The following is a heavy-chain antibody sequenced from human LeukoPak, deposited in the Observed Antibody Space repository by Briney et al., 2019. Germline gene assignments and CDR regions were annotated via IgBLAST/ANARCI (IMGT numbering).Heavy chain of an antibody. CDR2: ISGSGGST. V-gene: IGHV3-23*01. J-gene: IGHJ4*02. CDR1: GDSITSDK. D-gene: IGHD4-17*01. CDR3: AKDCYGDGGVYYFDY. Sequence: ETLSLTCAVSGDSITSDKWWTWVRQPPGKGLEGVSAISGSGGSTYYADSVKGRFTISRDNSKNTLYLQMNSLRAEDTAVYYCAKDCYGDGGVYYFDYWGQGTLVTVSS.